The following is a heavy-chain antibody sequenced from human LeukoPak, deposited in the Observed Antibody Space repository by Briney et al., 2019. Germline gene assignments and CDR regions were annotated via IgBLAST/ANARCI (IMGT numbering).Heavy chain of an antibody. CDR3: ARHVPACSFDY. J-gene: IGHJ4*02. CDR2: IYYSGSS. D-gene: IGHD3-10*02. Sequence: PSETLSLTCTVSGGSMNTYCWSWIRQPPGKGLEWIAYIYYSGSSNYNPSLKSRVTISVDTSKNQFSLRLSSVTATDTAVYYCARHVPACSFDYWGQGTQVTVSS. CDR1: GGSMNTYC. V-gene: IGHV4-59*08.